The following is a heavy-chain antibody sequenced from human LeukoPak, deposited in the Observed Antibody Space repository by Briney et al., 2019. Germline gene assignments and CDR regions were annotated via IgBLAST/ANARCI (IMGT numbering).Heavy chain of an antibody. V-gene: IGHV3-30-3*01. CDR3: ARSPGRYHGFAP. Sequence: PGGSLRLSCAVSGFTFSSYAMHWVRQAPGKGLECVAVISYGGSNKYYADSVKGLVTISGDNYKNTLYLQMNSLRGEDTAVYYCARSPGRYHGFAPWGQETLVTVSS. D-gene: IGHD1-14*01. CDR1: GFTFSSYA. CDR2: ISYGGSNK. J-gene: IGHJ5*02.